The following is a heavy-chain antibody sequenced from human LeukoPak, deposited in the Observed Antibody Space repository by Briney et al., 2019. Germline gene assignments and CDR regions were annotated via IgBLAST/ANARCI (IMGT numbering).Heavy chain of an antibody. Sequence: PGGSLRLSCAASGFTFSDYYMSWIRQAPGKGLEWVSAIGDNGGSTYDADSVKGRFTISRDNSKNTLYLQMNSLRAEDTAVYYCAKDTSIGRYCTNGVCSPFDYWGQGTLVTVSS. J-gene: IGHJ4*02. CDR3: AKDTSIGRYCTNGVCSPFDY. CDR1: GFTFSDYY. CDR2: IGDNGGST. V-gene: IGHV3-23*01. D-gene: IGHD2-8*01.